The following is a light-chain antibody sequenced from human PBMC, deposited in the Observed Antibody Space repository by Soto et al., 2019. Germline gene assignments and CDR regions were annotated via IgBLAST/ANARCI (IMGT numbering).Light chain of an antibody. Sequence: QSALTQPASVSGSPGQSITIACTGTSSDIGGYNFVSWYQQHPGKAPKLLIYDVGNRHSGVSNRFSGSKSGNTASLTISGLQAEDEAHYYCSSYRTVSTYVFGPGTKLTVL. CDR3: SSYRTVSTYV. CDR2: DVG. V-gene: IGLV2-14*01. CDR1: SSDIGGYNF. J-gene: IGLJ1*01.